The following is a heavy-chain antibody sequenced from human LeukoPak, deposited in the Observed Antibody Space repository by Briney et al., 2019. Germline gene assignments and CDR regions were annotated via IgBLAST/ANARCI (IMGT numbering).Heavy chain of an antibody. V-gene: IGHV3-30*02. Sequence: GGSLRLSCAASGFTFSDYGMHWVRQAPGKGLEWVAFIRDDGSNDYYPDSVKGRFTISRDNSRNTLYLQMNSLRAEDTAFYYCAKGGSSSHNWFDPWGQGTRVTVSS. D-gene: IGHD6-13*01. CDR2: IRDDGSND. J-gene: IGHJ5*02. CDR3: AKGGSSSHNWFDP. CDR1: GFTFSDYG.